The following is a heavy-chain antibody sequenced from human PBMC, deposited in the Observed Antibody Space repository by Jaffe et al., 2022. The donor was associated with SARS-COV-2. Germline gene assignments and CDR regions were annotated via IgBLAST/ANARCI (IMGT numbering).Heavy chain of an antibody. Sequence: QVQLQESGPGLVKPSQTLSLTCTVSGGSISSGDYYWSWIRQPPGKGLEWIGYIYYSGSTYYNPSLKSRVTISVDTSKNQFSLKLSSVTAADTAVYYCARDGDSGDAWLQRGDRFDPWGQGTLVTVSS. J-gene: IGHJ5*02. V-gene: IGHV4-30-4*01. CDR2: IYYSGST. CDR3: ARDGDSGDAWLQRGDRFDP. CDR1: GGSISSGDYY. D-gene: IGHD5-12*01.